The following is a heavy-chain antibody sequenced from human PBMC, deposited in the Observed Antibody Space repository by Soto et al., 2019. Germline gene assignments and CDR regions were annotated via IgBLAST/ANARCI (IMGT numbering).Heavy chain of an antibody. V-gene: IGHV4-59*12. CDR1: GGSISSYY. J-gene: IGHJ4*02. CDR3: ARDYSYGYFDY. Sequence: SETLSLTCTVSGGSISSYYWSWFRQPPGKGLEWIGYVHYCGSTIYNPSLESRVTISLDTSDNQFSLKLSSVTAADTAIYYCARDYSYGYFDYWGQGALVTVSS. CDR2: VHYCGST. D-gene: IGHD3-10*01.